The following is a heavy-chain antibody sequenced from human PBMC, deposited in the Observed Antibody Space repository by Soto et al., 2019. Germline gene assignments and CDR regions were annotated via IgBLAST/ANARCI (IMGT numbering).Heavy chain of an antibody. J-gene: IGHJ4*02. CDR2: IFHDGTA. Sequence: SETLSLTCAVSGVSLTSGNWWTWVRQSPQRGLEYIGEIFHDGTANYYPSFERRVAMSVDTSRNQFSLKLTSVTAADTAVYFCARLVYDTRLNYMYFDFWGPGTLVTVPQ. D-gene: IGHD3-10*01. V-gene: IGHV4-4*02. CDR1: GVSLTSGNW. CDR3: ARLVYDTRLNYMYFDF.